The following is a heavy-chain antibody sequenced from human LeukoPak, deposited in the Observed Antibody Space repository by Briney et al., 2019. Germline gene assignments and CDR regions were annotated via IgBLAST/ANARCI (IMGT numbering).Heavy chain of an antibody. D-gene: IGHD4-11*01. CDR1: GFTSNNYA. V-gene: IGHV3-23*01. J-gene: IGHJ4*02. CDR3: ARALLEGGNYYSYYFDY. CDR2: ISGSGGTT. Sequence: GGSLRLSCAASGFTSNNYAMSWVRQAPGKGLEWVSAISGSGGTTYYADSVKGRFTFSRDNSKNTLYLQMNSLRAEDTAMYYCARALLEGGNYYSYYFDYWGQGTLVTVSS.